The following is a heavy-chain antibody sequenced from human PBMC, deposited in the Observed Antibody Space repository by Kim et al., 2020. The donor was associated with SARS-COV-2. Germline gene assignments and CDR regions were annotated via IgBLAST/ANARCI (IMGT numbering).Heavy chain of an antibody. D-gene: IGHD3-10*01. Sequence: SETLSLTCTVSGDSISSHFWSWIRQPPGKGLEWIAYIHDSGSTNYNPSLKSRATISLDTSKNQLSLKLSSVTGADTAVYYCARVCHSGSGSQPYYFDYWGQGTLVTVSS. CDR2: IHDSGST. V-gene: IGHV4-59*11. CDR1: GDSISSHF. CDR3: ARVCHSGSGSQPYYFDY. J-gene: IGHJ4*02.